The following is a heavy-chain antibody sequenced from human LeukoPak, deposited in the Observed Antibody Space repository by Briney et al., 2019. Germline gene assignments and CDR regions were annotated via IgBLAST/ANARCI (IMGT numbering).Heavy chain of an antibody. CDR2: ISAYNCNT. V-gene: IGHV1-18*01. J-gene: IGHJ4*02. CDR1: GYTFTSYG. CDR3: ARDPTQLMHYCSSTSCYPPDY. D-gene: IGHD2-2*01. Sequence: ASVKVSCKASGYTFTSYGISWVRQAPGQGLEWVGWISAYNCNTNYAQKLQGRVTMTTDTSTSTAYMELRSLRSDDTAVYYCARDPTQLMHYCSSTSCYPPDYWGRGTVVSVSS.